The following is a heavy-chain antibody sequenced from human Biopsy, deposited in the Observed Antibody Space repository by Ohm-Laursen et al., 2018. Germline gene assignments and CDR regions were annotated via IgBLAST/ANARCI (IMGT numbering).Heavy chain of an antibody. D-gene: IGHD4-23*01. CDR2: INTSGGST. CDR3: ARGSNDFGGLYFPR. CDR1: GFTFSSYA. V-gene: IGHV3-23*01. Sequence: SLRLSCAASGFTFSSYAMTWVRQAPGKGLEWVSVINTSGGSTHYAVSVKGRFTISRDNSKNTLYLRMNSLRAEDTAVYYCARGSNDFGGLYFPRWGQGTLLTVSS. J-gene: IGHJ4*02.